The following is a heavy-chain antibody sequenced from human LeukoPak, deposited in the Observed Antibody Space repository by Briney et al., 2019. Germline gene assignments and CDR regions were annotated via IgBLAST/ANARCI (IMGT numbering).Heavy chain of an antibody. CDR1: GGSISSYF. CDR2: IYASGIT. CDR3: ARETADLGRSLDS. V-gene: IGHV4-4*07. J-gene: IGHJ4*02. Sequence: NPSETLSLTCTVSGGSISSYFWSWIRQPAGKGLEWIGRIYASGITNSNPSLKSRVTMSLDTSKNQFSLNLTSVTAADTAVYFCARETADLGRSLDSWGQGALVTVSS. D-gene: IGHD1-26*01.